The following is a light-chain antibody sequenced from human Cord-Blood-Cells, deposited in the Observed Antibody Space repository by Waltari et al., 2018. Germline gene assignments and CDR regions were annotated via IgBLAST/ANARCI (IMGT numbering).Light chain of an antibody. CDR3: CSYAGSSTV. J-gene: IGLJ3*02. Sequence: QSALTQPASVSGSPGQSITISCTGTSSDVGSYNLVSWYQQHPGKAPKLMIYEGSKRPSVVSNRFSGSKSGNPASLTISGLQAEDEADYYCCSYAGSSTVFGGGTKLTVL. V-gene: IGLV2-23*01. CDR1: SSDVGSYNL. CDR2: EGS.